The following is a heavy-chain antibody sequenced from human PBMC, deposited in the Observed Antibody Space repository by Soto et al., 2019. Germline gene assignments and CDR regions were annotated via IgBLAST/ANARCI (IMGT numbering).Heavy chain of an antibody. CDR2: FDPEDGET. Sequence: ASVKVSCKVSGYTLTELSMHWVRQAPGKGLEWMGGFDPEDGETIYAQKFQGRVTMTEDTSTDTAYMELSSLRSEDTAVYYCATGLPIIPPIFGVVIGAFDIWGQGTMVTVSS. V-gene: IGHV1-24*01. CDR1: GYTLTELS. J-gene: IGHJ3*02. CDR3: ATGLPIIPPIFGVVIGAFDI. D-gene: IGHD3-3*01.